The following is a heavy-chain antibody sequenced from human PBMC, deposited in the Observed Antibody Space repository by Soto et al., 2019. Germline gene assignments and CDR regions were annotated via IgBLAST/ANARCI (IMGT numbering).Heavy chain of an antibody. Sequence: QVQLQESGPGLVKPSQTLSLTCTVSGGSISSGGYYWSWIRQHPGKGLEWIGYIYYSGSTYYNPSLKSRVTISVDTSKNQFSLQLSSVTAADTAVYYCARRPTRPVTYWFDPWGQGTLVTVSS. CDR2: IYYSGST. CDR3: ARRPTRPVTYWFDP. CDR1: GGSISSGGYY. J-gene: IGHJ5*02. D-gene: IGHD4-17*01. V-gene: IGHV4-31*03.